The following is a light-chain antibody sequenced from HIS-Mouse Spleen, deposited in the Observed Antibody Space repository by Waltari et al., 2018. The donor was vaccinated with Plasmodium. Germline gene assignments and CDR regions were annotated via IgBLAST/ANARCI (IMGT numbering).Light chain of an antibody. V-gene: IGKV1-5*03. Sequence: DIQMTTSPSTLSASVGVRVTLTCRASQSISSWFAWYQQKPGKAPKLLIYKASSLESGVPSRFSGSGSGTEFTLTISSLQPDDFATYYCQQYNSYSWTFGQGTKVEIK. J-gene: IGKJ1*01. CDR2: KAS. CDR3: QQYNSYSWT. CDR1: QSISSW.